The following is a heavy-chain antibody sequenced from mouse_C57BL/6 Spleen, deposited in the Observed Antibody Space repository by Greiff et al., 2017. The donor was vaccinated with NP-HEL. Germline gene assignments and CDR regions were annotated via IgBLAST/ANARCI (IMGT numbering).Heavy chain of an antibody. CDR2: ILPGSGST. CDR1: GYTFTGYW. V-gene: IGHV1-9*01. Sequence: VQLQQSGAELMKPGASVKLSCKAPGYTFTGYWIEWVKQRPGHGLEWIGEILPGSGSTNYNEQFKGKATFTADTSSNTAYMQLSSLTTEDSAIYYCARRGTAQATAWFAYWGQGTLVTVSA. CDR3: ARRGTAQATAWFAY. D-gene: IGHD3-2*02. J-gene: IGHJ3*01.